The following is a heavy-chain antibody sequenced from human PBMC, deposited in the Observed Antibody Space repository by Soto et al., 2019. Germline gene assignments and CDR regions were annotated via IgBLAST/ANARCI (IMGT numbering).Heavy chain of an antibody. CDR3: TATLRFLEWYYDY. V-gene: IGHV3-15*01. CDR1: GFTFSNAW. D-gene: IGHD3-3*01. J-gene: IGHJ4*02. CDR2: IKSKTDGGTT. Sequence: GGSLRLSCAASGFTFSNAWMGWVRQPPGKGLEWVGRIKSKTDGGTTDYAAPVKGRFTISRDDSKNTLYQQMNSLKTEDTAVYYCTATLRFLEWYYDYWGQGTLVTVSS.